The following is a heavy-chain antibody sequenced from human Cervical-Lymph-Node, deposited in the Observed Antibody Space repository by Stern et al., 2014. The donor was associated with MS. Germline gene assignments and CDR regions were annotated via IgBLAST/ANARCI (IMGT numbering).Heavy chain of an antibody. CDR3: ASYLARDGNKKFDY. J-gene: IGHJ4*02. Sequence: QVQLQESGPGLVKPSETLSLTCTVSGDSISSDTYSWGWIRQPPGKGLEWIGNIYSGQRIYYNPSLKTRVTISVDASKNHFSLKLGSVTAADTAVYFCASYLARDGNKKFDYWGQGALVTVSS. V-gene: IGHV4-39*02. D-gene: IGHD5-24*01. CDR1: GDSISSDTYS. CDR2: IYSGQRI.